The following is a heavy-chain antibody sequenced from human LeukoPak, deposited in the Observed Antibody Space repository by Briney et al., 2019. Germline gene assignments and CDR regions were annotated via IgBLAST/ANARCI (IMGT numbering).Heavy chain of an antibody. CDR3: ARGGGTLDY. D-gene: IGHD3-16*01. V-gene: IGHV4-59*01. Sequence: SETLSLTCTVSGDSISSYYWSWIRQPPGKGLEWIGYIYDSGKTNYNASLISRVTITVDTSKNQFSLKLTSVTPADTAVYYCARGGGTLDYWGQGTLVTVSS. J-gene: IGHJ4*02. CDR1: GDSISSYY. CDR2: IYDSGKT.